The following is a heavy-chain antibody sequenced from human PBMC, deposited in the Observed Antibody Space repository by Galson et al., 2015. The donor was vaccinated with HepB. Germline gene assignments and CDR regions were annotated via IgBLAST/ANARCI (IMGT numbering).Heavy chain of an antibody. CDR1: GFTVSSNY. Sequence: SLRLSCAASGFTVSSNYTSWVRQAPGKGLEWVSVIYSGGSTYYADSVKGRFTISRHNSKNTLYLQMNSLRAEDTAVYYCAREGLEANWGSRYGMDVWGQGTTVTVSS. D-gene: IGHD7-27*01. J-gene: IGHJ6*02. CDR3: AREGLEANWGSRYGMDV. CDR2: IYSGGST. V-gene: IGHV3-53*04.